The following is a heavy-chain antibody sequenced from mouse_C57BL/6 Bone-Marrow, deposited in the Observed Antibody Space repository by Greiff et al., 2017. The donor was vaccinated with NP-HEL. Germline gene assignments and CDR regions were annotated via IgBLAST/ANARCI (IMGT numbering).Heavy chain of an antibody. CDR3: AIPYGSNGCYFDG. J-gene: IGHJ2*01. CDR2: IDPSDSDT. D-gene: IGHD1-1*01. V-gene: IGHV1-69*01. CDR1: GYTFTSYW. Sequence: QVQLQQPGAELVMPGASVKLSCKASGYTFTSYWMHWVKQRPGQGLEWIGEIDPSDSDTNYNQKFKGKSTVTVDKSSSTAYMQLSSLTSEDSAVYSCAIPYGSNGCYFDGWGQGTTLTVSS.